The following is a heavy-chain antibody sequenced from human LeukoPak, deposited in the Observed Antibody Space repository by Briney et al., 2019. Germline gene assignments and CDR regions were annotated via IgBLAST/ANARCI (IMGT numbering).Heavy chain of an antibody. CDR2: INHGGST. CDR1: GGSFSGYY. V-gene: IGHV4-34*01. Sequence: SETLSLTCTVYGGSFSGYYLSWIRQPPGKGLEWIGEINHGGSTNYSPSLRSRVTISVDTSNNRFSLKLSSVTAADTAIYYCARANLYSYGLSYWGQGTLVTVSS. CDR3: ARANLYSYGLSY. D-gene: IGHD5-18*01. J-gene: IGHJ4*02.